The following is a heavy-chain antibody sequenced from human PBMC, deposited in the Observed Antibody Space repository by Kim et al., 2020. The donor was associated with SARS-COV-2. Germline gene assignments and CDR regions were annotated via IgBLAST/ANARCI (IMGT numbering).Heavy chain of an antibody. CDR3: ARDLVVPAAITAY. D-gene: IGHD2-2*01. V-gene: IGHV3-21*01. J-gene: IGHJ4*02. Sequence: YAGAVKGRFTISRDNAKNSLYMQMNSLRAEDTAVYYCARDLVVPAAITAYWGQGTLVTVSS.